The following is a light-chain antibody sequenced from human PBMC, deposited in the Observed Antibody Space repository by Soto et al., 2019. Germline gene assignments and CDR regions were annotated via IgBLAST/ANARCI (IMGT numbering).Light chain of an antibody. CDR2: WAS. J-gene: IGKJ1*01. CDR3: HQYYSTPWT. Sequence: DIVMTQSPDSLAVSLGERATIHCKSSQSVLYSSNNKNYLAWYQQKPGQPPKLLIYWASTRESGVPDRFSGSGSGTDFTLTISGLQAEDVAVYSCHQYYSTPWTFGQGTKVEIK. CDR1: QSVLYSSNNKNY. V-gene: IGKV4-1*01.